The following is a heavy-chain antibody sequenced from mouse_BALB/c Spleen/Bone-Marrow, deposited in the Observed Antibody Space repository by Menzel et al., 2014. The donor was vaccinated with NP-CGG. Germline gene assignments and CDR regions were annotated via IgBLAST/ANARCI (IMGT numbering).Heavy chain of an antibody. J-gene: IGHJ2*01. CDR3: AREGAYYRYIDY. D-gene: IGHD2-14*01. Sequence: QVQLKESGPGLVAPSQSLSLTCTVSGFSLTTYGIHWVRPPPGKGLEWLGVIWAGGTTIYNSALMSRLSISKDTSKSQVFLKMNSLQTDDTAMYYCAREGAYYRYIDYWGQGTTLTVSS. V-gene: IGHV2-9*02. CDR1: GFSLTTYG. CDR2: IWAGGTT.